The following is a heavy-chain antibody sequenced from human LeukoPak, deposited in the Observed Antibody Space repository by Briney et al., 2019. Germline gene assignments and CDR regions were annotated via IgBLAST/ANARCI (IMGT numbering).Heavy chain of an antibody. Sequence: GGSLRLSCAASGFTLRSYWMHWVRQAPGKGLVWVSRISSDGSSTNYADSVKGRFTISRDNSKNTLYLQMNSLRAEDTAVYYCAKDFRGYCSSTSCYFDYWGQGTLVTVSS. CDR2: ISSDGSST. D-gene: IGHD2-2*01. CDR3: AKDFRGYCSSTSCYFDY. J-gene: IGHJ4*02. V-gene: IGHV3-74*01. CDR1: GFTLRSYW.